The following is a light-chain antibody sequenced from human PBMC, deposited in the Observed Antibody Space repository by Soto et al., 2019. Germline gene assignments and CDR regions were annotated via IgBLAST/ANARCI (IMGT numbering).Light chain of an antibody. CDR3: GSHAGSSAV. V-gene: IGLV2-8*01. J-gene: IGLJ2*01. CDR2: DVS. CDR1: SSDVGGYNY. Sequence: QSALTQPPSASGSPGQSVTISCTGTSSDVGGYNYVSWYQQHPGKAPKVIIYDVSKRPSGVPDRFSGSKSGNTASLTVSGLQTEDEADYYCGSHAGSSAVFGGGTKLPVL.